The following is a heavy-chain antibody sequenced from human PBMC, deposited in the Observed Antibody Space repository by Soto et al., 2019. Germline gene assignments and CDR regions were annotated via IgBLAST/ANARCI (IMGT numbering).Heavy chain of an antibody. Sequence: GGSLRLSCAASGFTFSSYGMHWVRQAPGKGLEWVAVISYDGSNKYYADSVKGRFTISRDNSKNTLYLQMNSLRAEDTALYYCAKDRGVVVPAAMERRVEYYYYGMDVWGQGTTVTVSS. D-gene: IGHD2-2*01. J-gene: IGHJ6*02. CDR3: AKDRGVVVPAAMERRVEYYYYGMDV. CDR2: ISYDGSNK. CDR1: GFTFSSYG. V-gene: IGHV3-30*18.